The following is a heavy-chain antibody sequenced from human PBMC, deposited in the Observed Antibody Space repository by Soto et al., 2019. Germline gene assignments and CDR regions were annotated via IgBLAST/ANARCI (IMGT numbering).Heavy chain of an antibody. CDR1: GYTFTSYD. V-gene: IGHV1-8*01. Sequence: ASVKVSCKASGYTFTSYDINWVRQATGQGLEWMGWMNPNSGNTGYAQKFQGRVTMTRNTSISTAYMELSSLRSEDTAVYYCARGTTNYDFWSGYYSYYYYYMDVWGKGTTVTVPS. CDR2: MNPNSGNT. J-gene: IGHJ6*03. D-gene: IGHD3-3*01. CDR3: ARGTTNYDFWSGYYSYYYYYMDV.